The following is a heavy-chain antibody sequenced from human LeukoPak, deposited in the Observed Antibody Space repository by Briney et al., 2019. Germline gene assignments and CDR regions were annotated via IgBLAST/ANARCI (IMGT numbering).Heavy chain of an antibody. J-gene: IGHJ4*02. CDR2: INPNSGGT. D-gene: IGHD3-9*01. V-gene: IGHV1-2*02. CDR1: GYTFTGYY. Sequence: VASVKVSCKASGYTFTGYYMHWVRQAPGQGLEWMGWINPNSGGTNYAQKFQGRVTMTRDTSMSTAYMELNSLGSEDTAIYYCARGLGDYNTDWFPVSGYWGQGTPVTVSS. CDR3: ARGLGDYNTDWFPVSGY.